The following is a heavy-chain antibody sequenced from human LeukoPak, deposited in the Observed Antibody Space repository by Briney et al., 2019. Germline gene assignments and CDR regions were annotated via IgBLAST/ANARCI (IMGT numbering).Heavy chain of an antibody. V-gene: IGHV4-59*01. Sequence: SETLSLTCTVSGGSITSYYWSWIRQPPGKGLEWIGYIYYSGSTNYNPSLKSRVTISVDTSKNHFSLEVSSVTAADTAVYYCARGQYSTSSFSNHYYMDVWGTGTTVTVSS. CDR3: ARGQYSTSSFSNHYYMDV. CDR2: IYYSGST. D-gene: IGHD6-6*01. CDR1: GGSITSYY. J-gene: IGHJ6*03.